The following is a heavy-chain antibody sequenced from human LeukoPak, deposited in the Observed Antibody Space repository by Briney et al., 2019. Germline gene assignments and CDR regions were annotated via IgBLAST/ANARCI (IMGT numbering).Heavy chain of an antibody. D-gene: IGHD1-26*01. V-gene: IGHV3-15*07. CDR3: TTSGNPSLIDI. CDR2: VKSKIDGGAGTT. CDR1: GFTFSNAW. J-gene: IGHJ3*02. Sequence: GGSLRLSCAASGFTFSNAWMNWVRQAPGKGLEWVGRVKSKIDGGAGTTDYAAPVKGRFTISRDDSKNTLYLQMNSLKTEDTAVYYCTTSGNPSLIDIGAQGKMVTFSS.